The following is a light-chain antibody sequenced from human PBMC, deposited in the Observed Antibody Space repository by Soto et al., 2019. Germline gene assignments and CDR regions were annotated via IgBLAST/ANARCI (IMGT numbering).Light chain of an antibody. Sequence: QSVLTQPPSASGTPGQRVTISCSGSSSNIGSNTVNWYQQLPGTAPKLLIYSNNQRPSGVPDRFSGSKSGTSASLAISGLQSEDEADYYCAAWDDSLNGLVVFVGGTKLTVL. J-gene: IGLJ2*01. CDR1: SSNIGSNT. V-gene: IGLV1-44*01. CDR2: SNN. CDR3: AAWDDSLNGLVV.